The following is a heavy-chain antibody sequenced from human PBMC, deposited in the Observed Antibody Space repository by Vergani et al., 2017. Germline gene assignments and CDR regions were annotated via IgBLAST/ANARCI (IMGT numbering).Heavy chain of an antibody. Sequence: QVQLQESGPGLVKPSQTLSLTCTVSGGSISSGDYYWSWIRQPPGKGLEWIGYIYYSGSTYYNPPLKSRVTISVDTSKNQFSLKLSSMTAADTAVYYCARNPRDGYKYKGLGFDYWGQGTLVTVSS. CDR2: IYYSGST. D-gene: IGHD5-24*01. CDR3: ARNPRDGYKYKGLGFDY. CDR1: GGSISSGDYY. V-gene: IGHV4-30-4*08. J-gene: IGHJ4*02.